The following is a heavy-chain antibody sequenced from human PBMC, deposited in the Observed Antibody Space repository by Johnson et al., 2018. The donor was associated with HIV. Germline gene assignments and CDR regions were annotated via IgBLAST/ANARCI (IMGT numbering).Heavy chain of an antibody. CDR1: GVTVSSNY. V-gene: IGHV3-66*03. J-gene: IGHJ3*02. D-gene: IGHD6-13*01. Sequence: VQLVESGGGLIQPGGSLRLPCAAPGVTVSSNYMCWVRQAPGKGLEWVSVIYSGGSTYYAASVTVRFPFTRDNSKDTLYLQMNSLRAEDTAVYYCARGALQRGSWYGRDAFDIWGQGTMVTVSS. CDR3: ARGALQRGSWYGRDAFDI. CDR2: IYSGGST.